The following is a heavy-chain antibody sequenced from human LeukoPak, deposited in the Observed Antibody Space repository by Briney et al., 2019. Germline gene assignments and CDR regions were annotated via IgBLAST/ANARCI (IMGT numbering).Heavy chain of an antibody. J-gene: IGHJ4*02. V-gene: IGHV4-34*01. D-gene: IGHD5-18*01. CDR1: GGSFSGYY. CDR3: ARLGHVDTAMVTGY. Sequence: SSETLSLTCAVYGGSFSGYYWSWIRQPPGKGLEWIGEINHSGSTYYNPSLKSRVTISVDTSKNQFSLKLSSVTAADTAVYYCARLGHVDTAMVTGYWGQATLVIVYS. CDR2: INHSGST.